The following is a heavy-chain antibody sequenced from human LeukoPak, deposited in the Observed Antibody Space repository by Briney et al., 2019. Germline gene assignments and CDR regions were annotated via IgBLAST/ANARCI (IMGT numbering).Heavy chain of an antibody. CDR3: ARDSSGPGY. J-gene: IGHJ4*02. Sequence: GGSLRLSCAASGLTFSSYGMHWVRQAPGKGLEWVSVIYSGGGTFYADSVKGRFTISRDNSKNTLYLQMNSLRAEDTAVYYCARDSSGPGYWGQGTLVTVSS. V-gene: IGHV3-NL1*01. D-gene: IGHD6-19*01. CDR1: GLTFSSYG. CDR2: IYSGGGT.